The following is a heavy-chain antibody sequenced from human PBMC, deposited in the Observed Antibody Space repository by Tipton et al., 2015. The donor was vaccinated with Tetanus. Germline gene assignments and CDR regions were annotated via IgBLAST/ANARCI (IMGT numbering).Heavy chain of an antibody. J-gene: IGHJ5*02. CDR2: INPSGGST. D-gene: IGHD6-19*01. CDR3: ARVFIAVAGHNWFDP. CDR1: GYTFISYY. V-gene: IGHV1-46*01. Sequence: QLVQSGAEVKKPGASVKVSCKASGYTFISYYMHWVRQAPGQGLEWMGIINPSGGSTSYAQKFQGRVTMTRDTSTSTVYMELSSLRSEDTAVYYCARVFIAVAGHNWFDPWGQGTLVTVSS.